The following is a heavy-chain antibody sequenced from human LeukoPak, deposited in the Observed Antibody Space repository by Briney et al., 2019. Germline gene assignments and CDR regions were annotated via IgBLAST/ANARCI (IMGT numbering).Heavy chain of an antibody. D-gene: IGHD3-9*01. V-gene: IGHV1-18*01. CDR3: ARDTTFDWLIAFDI. CDR2: ISAYNGNT. Sequence: GASVKVSCKASGYTFTSYGISWVRQAPGQGFEWMGWISAYNGNTNYAQKLQGRVTMTTDTSTSTAYMELRSLRSDNTAVYYCARDTTFDWLIAFDIWGQGTMVTVSS. J-gene: IGHJ3*02. CDR1: GYTFTSYG.